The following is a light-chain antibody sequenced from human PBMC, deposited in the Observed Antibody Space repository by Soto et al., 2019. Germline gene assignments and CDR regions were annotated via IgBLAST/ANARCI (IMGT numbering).Light chain of an antibody. V-gene: IGKV3-15*01. J-gene: IGKJ1*01. Sequence: EIVITQSPATLSVSPGERATLSCRASQSVTSNLVWYQQKPGQAPRLLIYGASTRATGIPARFSGSGSGTECTLTISSLQSEDFAIYYCQQYNNWPPTFGQGTKVDIK. CDR3: QQYNNWPPT. CDR1: QSVTSN. CDR2: GAS.